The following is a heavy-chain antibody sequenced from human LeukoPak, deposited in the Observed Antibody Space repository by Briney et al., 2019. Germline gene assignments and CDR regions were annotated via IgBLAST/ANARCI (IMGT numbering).Heavy chain of an antibody. Sequence: GGSLRLSCAASGFTFSYFYMTWIRQAPGKGLEWVSYISSSGSTIYYADSVKGRFTISRDNAKNSLYLQMNSLRAEDTAVYYCAKALRFTSRHGFDYWDQGTLVTVSS. CDR1: GFTFSYFY. J-gene: IGHJ4*02. CDR3: AKALRFTSRHGFDY. CDR2: ISSSGSTI. D-gene: IGHD2-2*01. V-gene: IGHV3-11*01.